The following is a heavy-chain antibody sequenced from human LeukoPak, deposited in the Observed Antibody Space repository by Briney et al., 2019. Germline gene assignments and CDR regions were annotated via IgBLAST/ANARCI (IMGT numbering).Heavy chain of an antibody. V-gene: IGHV4-59*01. D-gene: IGHD3-16*01. CDR2: IYYSGSS. J-gene: IGHJ3*02. Sequence: SETLSLTCTVSGGSIRSYYWSWIRQPPGKGLEWIGYIYYSGSSNYNPSLKSRVTISVDTSKNQFSLKLSSVTAADTAVYYCARPWKWLTVGEPFDMSGQRTMVTVSS. CDR1: GGSIRSYY. CDR3: ARPWKWLTVGEPFDM.